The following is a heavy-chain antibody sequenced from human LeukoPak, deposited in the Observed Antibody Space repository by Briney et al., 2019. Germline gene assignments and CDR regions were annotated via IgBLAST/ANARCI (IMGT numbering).Heavy chain of an antibody. V-gene: IGHV3-66*02. Sequence: GGSLRLSCAASGFTVSSNYMSLVRQAPGKGLEWVSVIYSGGSTYYADSVKGRFTISRDNSKNTLYLQMNSLRAEDTAVYYCARWYYYDSSGYLHDAFDIWGQGTMVTVSS. CDR3: ARWYYYDSSGYLHDAFDI. J-gene: IGHJ3*02. D-gene: IGHD3-22*01. CDR1: GFTVSSNY. CDR2: IYSGGST.